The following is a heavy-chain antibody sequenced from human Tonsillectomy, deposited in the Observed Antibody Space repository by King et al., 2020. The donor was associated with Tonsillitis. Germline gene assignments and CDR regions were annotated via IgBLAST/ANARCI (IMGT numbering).Heavy chain of an antibody. Sequence: VQLVESGGGVVQPERSLRLSCAASGFTFSDYGMHWVRQAPGKGLEWVAVISYDGSNKYYADSVKGRFTISRDNSKNTLYLQMNSLRAEDTAVYYCARGLDAYGDSNWGQGTLVTVSS. D-gene: IGHD4-17*01. J-gene: IGHJ4*02. CDR3: ARGLDAYGDSN. V-gene: IGHV3-33*05. CDR2: ISYDGSNK. CDR1: GFTFSDYG.